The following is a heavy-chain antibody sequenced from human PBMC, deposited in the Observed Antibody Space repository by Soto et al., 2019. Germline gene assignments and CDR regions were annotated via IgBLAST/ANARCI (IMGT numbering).Heavy chain of an antibody. CDR2: IAHDGSDQ. V-gene: IGHV3-30*03. CDR1: GFTFSSYG. J-gene: IGHJ5*02. CDR3: ARSRMGSSWYEGES. Sequence: QVQLVESGGGVAQPGRSLRLSCAASGFTFSSYGMHWVRQAPGKGLEWMAVIAHDGSDQYYVDSVKGRFTISRDNSKNTLYLQMNSLRPEDTAVYFCARSRMGSSWYEGESWGQGTLVTVSS. D-gene: IGHD6-13*01.